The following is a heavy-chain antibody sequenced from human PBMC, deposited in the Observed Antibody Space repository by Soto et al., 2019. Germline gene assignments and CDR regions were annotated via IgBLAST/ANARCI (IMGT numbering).Heavy chain of an antibody. CDR3: AKGEISQVRSFPYYYYYMDV. CDR1: GFTFSSYA. Sequence: GGSLRLSCAASGFTFSSYAMSWVRQAPGKGLEWVSAISGSGGSTYYADSVKGRFTISRDNSKNTLYLQMNSLRAEDTAVYYCAKGEISQVRSFPYYYYYMDVWGKGTTVTVSS. J-gene: IGHJ6*03. CDR2: ISGSGGST. D-gene: IGHD6-6*01. V-gene: IGHV3-23*01.